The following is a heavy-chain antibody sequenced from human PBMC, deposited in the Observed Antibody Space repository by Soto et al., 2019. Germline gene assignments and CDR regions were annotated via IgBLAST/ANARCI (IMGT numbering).Heavy chain of an antibody. V-gene: IGHV2-5*02. J-gene: IGHJ4*02. D-gene: IGHD4-17*01. CDR1: GFSLSTSGVG. CDR3: AHRDGCGELKY. Sequence: QITFKESGPTLVKSTPTLTLTCTFPGFSLSTSGVGVGWIRQPPGKAPEWLALIYWDDDTRYSSSLKRRLTISKDTAKNQVILTMHIMDPVDTAKYSCAHRDGCGELKYWGQGILVTVSS. CDR2: IYWDDDT.